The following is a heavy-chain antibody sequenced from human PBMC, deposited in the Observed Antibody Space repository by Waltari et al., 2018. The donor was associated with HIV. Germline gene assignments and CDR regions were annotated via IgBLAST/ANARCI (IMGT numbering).Heavy chain of an antibody. D-gene: IGHD2-2*01. V-gene: IGHV3-7*01. CDR1: GFTFSSYW. J-gene: IGHJ4*02. CDR2: IKQDGSEK. Sequence: EVQLVESGGGLVQPGGSLRLSCAASGFTFSSYWMSWVRQAPGKGLEGVANIKQDGSEKYYVDSVKGRFTISRDNAKNSLYLQMNSLRAEDTAVYYCARKLIVVVPAAKGGFDYWGQGTLVTVSS. CDR3: ARKLIVVVPAAKGGFDY.